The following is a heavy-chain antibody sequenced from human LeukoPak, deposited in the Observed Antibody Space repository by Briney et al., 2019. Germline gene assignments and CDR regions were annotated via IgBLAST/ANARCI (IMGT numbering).Heavy chain of an antibody. V-gene: IGHV1-2*02. CDR3: ARRAVYYYCGMDV. Sequence: GASVKVSCKASGYTFTGYYIHLVRQGPGQGLEWMGWINPNSGGANYAQKFQGRVTMARDTSISTAYMELNRLNSDDTAVYYCARRAVYYYCGMDVWGQGSTVTVSS. CDR1: GYTFTGYY. J-gene: IGHJ6*02. D-gene: IGHD6-25*01. CDR2: INPNSGGA.